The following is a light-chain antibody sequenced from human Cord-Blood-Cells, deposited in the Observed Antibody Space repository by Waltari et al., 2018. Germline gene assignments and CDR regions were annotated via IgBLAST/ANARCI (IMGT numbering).Light chain of an antibody. J-gene: IGKJ1*01. CDR1: QRVSSSY. CDR2: GAS. CDR3: QRYGISPWT. V-gene: IGKV3-20*01. Sequence: EIVLTQTTGNLSLYPGERATLSCRASQRVSSSYLAWYQQKPGQAPRLLIYGASSRATGIPDRFSGSVSVTHFTLTISRLEPEDFAVYYCQRYGISPWTFGQMTKVEIK.